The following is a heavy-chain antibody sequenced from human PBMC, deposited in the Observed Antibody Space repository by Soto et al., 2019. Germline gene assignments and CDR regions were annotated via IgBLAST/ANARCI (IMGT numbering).Heavy chain of an antibody. CDR3: ARPNASYGGYALLDY. CDR2: VSKSGDRV. V-gene: IGHV3-11*01. CDR1: GFSLSDYY. Sequence: QVQLVESGGGLVKPGGSLRLSCAASGFSLSDYYMTWVRQAPGQGLEWVSYVSKSGDRVYDAYSVKGGFSISRDNAYNSLYQQVESLSVEDTAVYCGARPNASYGGYALLDYWGQGTLVNVSS. D-gene: IGHD2-15*01. J-gene: IGHJ4*02.